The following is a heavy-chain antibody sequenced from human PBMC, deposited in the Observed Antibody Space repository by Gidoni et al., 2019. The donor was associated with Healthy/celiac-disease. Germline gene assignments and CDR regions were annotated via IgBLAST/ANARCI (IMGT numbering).Heavy chain of an antibody. J-gene: IGHJ2*01. V-gene: IGHV5-51*01. D-gene: IGHD2-2*01. CDR3: ARLLVPAAISFSEYWYFDL. Sequence: EVQLVQSGAEVKKPGESLKISCTGSGYSFTRYWIGWVRQMPGKGLEWMGIIYPGDSDTRYSPSFQGQVTISADKSISTAYLQWSSLKASDTAMYYCARLLVPAAISFSEYWYFDLWGRGTLVTVSS. CDR2: IYPGDSDT. CDR1: GYSFTRYW.